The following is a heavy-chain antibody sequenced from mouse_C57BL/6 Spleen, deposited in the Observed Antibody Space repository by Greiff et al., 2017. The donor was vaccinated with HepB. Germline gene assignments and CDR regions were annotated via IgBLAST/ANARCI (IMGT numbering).Heavy chain of an antibody. CDR1: GYTFTSYG. D-gene: IGHD1-1*01. Sequence: QVQLQQSGAELARPGASVKLSCKASGYTFTSYGISWVKQRTGQGLEWIGEIYPRSGNTYYNEKFKGKATLTADKSSSTAYMELRSLTSEDSAVYFGARVSLYYSSCPYYYAMDYWGQGTSVTVSS. V-gene: IGHV1-81*01. CDR2: IYPRSGNT. CDR3: ARVSLYYSSCPYYYAMDY. J-gene: IGHJ4*01.